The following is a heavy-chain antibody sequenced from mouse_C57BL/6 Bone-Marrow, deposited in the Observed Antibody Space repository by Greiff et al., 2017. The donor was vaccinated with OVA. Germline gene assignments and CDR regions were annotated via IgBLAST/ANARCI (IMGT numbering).Heavy chain of an antibody. CDR1: GFNFKDDY. CDR3: TTCGYYVWFAY. D-gene: IGHD2-3*01. Sequence: VQLQQSGAELVRPGASVKLSCTASGFNFKDDYMHWVKQRPEQGLEWIGWIDPENGDTEYAPKFQGKATLTADTSSNTAYLQLSSLTSEDTAFYYCTTCGYYVWFAYWGQGTLVTVSA. CDR2: IDPENGDT. J-gene: IGHJ3*01. V-gene: IGHV14-4*01.